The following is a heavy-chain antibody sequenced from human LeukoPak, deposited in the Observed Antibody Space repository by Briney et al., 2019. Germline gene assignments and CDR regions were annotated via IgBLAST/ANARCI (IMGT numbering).Heavy chain of an antibody. Sequence: SETLSLTCTVSGGSISNKYWSWIRQPPGEGLEWIGYIYYSGSTNYNPSLKSRVTILVDTSKNQVSLKLSSVTAADTAVYYCARAVGSGVASDYWGQGTLVTVSS. D-gene: IGHD6-19*01. CDR1: GGSISNKY. CDR3: ARAVGSGVASDY. J-gene: IGHJ4*02. CDR2: IYYSGST. V-gene: IGHV4-59*01.